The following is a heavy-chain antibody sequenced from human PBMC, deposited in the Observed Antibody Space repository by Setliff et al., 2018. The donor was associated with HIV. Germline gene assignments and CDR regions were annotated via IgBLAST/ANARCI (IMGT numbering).Heavy chain of an antibody. J-gene: IGHJ6*03. CDR1: EFTFSDSW. CDR2: INSDGSTT. Sequence: GGSLRLSCVASEFTFSDSWLHWVRQVPGQGLVWVSTINSDGSTTSYADSVKGRFTISKDNARNSLYLQMNILRPEDPAVYYCATDAAALPAINYYYYYIDFWGKGTTGTVSS. V-gene: IGHV3-74*01. D-gene: IGHD5-18*01. CDR3: ATDAAALPAINYYYYYIDF.